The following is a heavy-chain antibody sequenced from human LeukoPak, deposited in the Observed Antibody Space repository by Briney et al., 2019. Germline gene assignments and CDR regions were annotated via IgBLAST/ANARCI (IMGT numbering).Heavy chain of an antibody. D-gene: IGHD2-2*01. CDR3: AAGTKIVPAAPFDY. V-gene: IGHV1-69*13. Sequence: SVKVSCKASGGTFSSYAISWVRQAPGQGLEWMGGIIPIFGTANYAQKFQGRVTITADESTSTAYMEPSSLRSEDTAVYYCAAGTKIVPAAPFDYWGQGTLVTVSS. CDR1: GGTFSSYA. CDR2: IIPIFGTA. J-gene: IGHJ4*02.